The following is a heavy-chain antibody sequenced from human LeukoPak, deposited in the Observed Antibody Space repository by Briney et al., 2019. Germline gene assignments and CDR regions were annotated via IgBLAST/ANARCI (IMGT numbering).Heavy chain of an antibody. D-gene: IGHD6-19*01. CDR3: GRFGYVAGIDL. J-gene: IGHJ4*02. Sequence: GGSLRLSCAASGFSFNSYWMTWVRQAPGRGLEWVANIDPAGTDTYYVDPVKGRFIISRDNAKNLVYLQMNTLRAEDTAVYSCGRFGYVAGIDLWGQGTLVTVYS. CDR2: IDPAGTDT. CDR1: GFSFNSYW. V-gene: IGHV3-7*01.